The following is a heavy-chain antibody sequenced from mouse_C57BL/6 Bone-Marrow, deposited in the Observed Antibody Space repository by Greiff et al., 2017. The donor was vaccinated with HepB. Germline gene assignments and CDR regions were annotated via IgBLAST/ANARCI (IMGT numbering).Heavy chain of an antibody. V-gene: IGHV1-9*01. CDR3: ARGGGLFDY. Sequence: VQRVESGAELMKPGASVKLSCKATGYKFNGYWIEWVKQRPGHGLEWIGEILPGRGSTNYNEKFKGKATFTADTSSNTAYMQLSSLTTEDSAIYYCARGGGLFDYWGQGTTLTVSS. CDR1: GYKFNGYW. CDR2: ILPGRGST. J-gene: IGHJ2*01.